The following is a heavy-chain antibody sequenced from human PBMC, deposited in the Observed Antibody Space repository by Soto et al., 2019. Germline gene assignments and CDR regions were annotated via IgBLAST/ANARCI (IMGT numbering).Heavy chain of an antibody. J-gene: IGHJ6*02. CDR3: ARGETWGNWNYYYGMDV. V-gene: IGHV4-59*01. D-gene: IGHD1-20*01. CDR2: IYYSGST. CDR1: GGSISSYY. Sequence: QVQLQESGPGLVKPSETLSLTCTVSGGSISSYYWSWIRQPPGKGLEWIGYIYYSGSTNYNPSLMSRRTISVXXSXNXYALKLSSVTAADTAVYYCARGETWGNWNYYYGMDVWGQGTTVTVSS.